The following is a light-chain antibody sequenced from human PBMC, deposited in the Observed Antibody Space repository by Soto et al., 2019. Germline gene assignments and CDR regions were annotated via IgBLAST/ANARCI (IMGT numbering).Light chain of an antibody. J-gene: IGLJ3*02. Sequence: QAVVTQEPSFSVSPGGTVTLTCGLSSGSVSTSYYPSWYQQTPGQAPRTLIYNTNTRSSGVPDRFSGFILGNKAALTITGAQADDECDYYGVLYMGSGIWVFGGGTKLTVL. CDR1: SGSVSTSYY. CDR3: VLYMGSGIWV. V-gene: IGLV8-61*01. CDR2: NTN.